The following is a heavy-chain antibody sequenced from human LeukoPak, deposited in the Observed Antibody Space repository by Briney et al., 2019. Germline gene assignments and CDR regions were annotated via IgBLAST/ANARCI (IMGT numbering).Heavy chain of an antibody. D-gene: IGHD6-19*01. V-gene: IGHV4-59*01. CDR2: IYYSGST. CDR1: GGSISSYY. Sequence: SETLSLTCTVSGGSISSYYWSWIRQPPGKGLEWIGYIYYSGSTNYDPSLKSRVTISVDTSKNQFSLKLSSVTAADTAVYYCARVQRTVAGTSFYYYYGMDVWGQGTTVTVSS. J-gene: IGHJ6*02. CDR3: ARVQRTVAGTSFYYYYGMDV.